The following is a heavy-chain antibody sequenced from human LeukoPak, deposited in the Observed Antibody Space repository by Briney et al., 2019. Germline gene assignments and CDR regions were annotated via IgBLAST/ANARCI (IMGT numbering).Heavy chain of an antibody. CDR2: INWNSDSI. D-gene: IGHD5-12*01. V-gene: IGHV3-9*01. Sequence: TGGSLRLSCAVSGLTLDDYAMHWVRHVPGKGLEWVSGINWNSDSIGYADSVKGRFTTSRDNAKNSLYLQMNSLRAEDTAFYYCAINGGGDSGYGNFDYWGQGTLVTVSS. CDR1: GLTLDDYA. J-gene: IGHJ4*02. CDR3: AINGGGDSGYGNFDY.